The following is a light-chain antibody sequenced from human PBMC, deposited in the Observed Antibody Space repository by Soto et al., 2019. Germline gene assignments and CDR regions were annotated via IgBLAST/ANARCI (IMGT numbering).Light chain of an antibody. CDR1: QSVSSN. V-gene: IGKV3-15*01. CDR2: GAS. Sequence: EIVMTQSPATLSVSPGERATLSCRASQSVSSNLAWYQQKPGQAPRLLIYGASNRATGVSARFSGSGSGTEFTLTISSLQSEDFAVYYCQQYGSSPWTFGQGTKVDIK. CDR3: QQYGSSPWT. J-gene: IGKJ1*01.